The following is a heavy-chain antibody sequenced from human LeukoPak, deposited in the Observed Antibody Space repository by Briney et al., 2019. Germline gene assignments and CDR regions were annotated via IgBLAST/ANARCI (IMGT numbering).Heavy chain of an antibody. J-gene: IGHJ6*02. CDR3: ARDLGVEMAAKRNNYGMDV. CDR1: GDSISGATYY. V-gene: IGHV4-39*07. Sequence: NPSETLSLTCTVSGDSISGATYYWGWIRQPPGKGLEWLGTIHYSGATHYNPSLKSRVAMSVDTSKNQFSLKLSSATAADTAVYYCARDLGVEMAAKRNNYGMDVWGQGTTVTVSS. D-gene: IGHD5-24*01. CDR2: IHYSGAT.